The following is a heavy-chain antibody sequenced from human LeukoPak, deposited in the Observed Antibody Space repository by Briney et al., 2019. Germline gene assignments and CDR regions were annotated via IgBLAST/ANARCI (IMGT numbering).Heavy chain of an antibody. CDR2: IRSDGTI. CDR3: ARDDIWAFDI. V-gene: IGHV3-69-1*01. J-gene: IGHJ3*02. CDR1: GFTSFNFP. D-gene: IGHD3/OR15-3a*01. Sequence: PGGSLRLSCEASGFTSFNFPMNWVRKAPGKGLEWVSHIRSDGTITYADSVKGRFTISRDDAKTSVYLQLNSLRDEDTAIYYCARDDIWAFDIWGQGTMVTVSS.